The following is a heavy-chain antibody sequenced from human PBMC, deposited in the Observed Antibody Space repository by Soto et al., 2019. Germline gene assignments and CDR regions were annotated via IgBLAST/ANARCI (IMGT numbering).Heavy chain of an antibody. CDR1: GYTFTGYY. CDR3: ARERATGGGNAGFGY. V-gene: IGHV1-2*02. CDR2: INPNSGGT. Sequence: ASVKVSCKASGYTFTGYYMHWVRQAPGQGLEWMGWINPNSGGTKYPQKFQGRVTMTRDTSITNVYMSLTGLKSDDTAVYYCARERATGGGNAGFGYWGQGTLGTVSS. D-gene: IGHD5-12*01. J-gene: IGHJ4*02.